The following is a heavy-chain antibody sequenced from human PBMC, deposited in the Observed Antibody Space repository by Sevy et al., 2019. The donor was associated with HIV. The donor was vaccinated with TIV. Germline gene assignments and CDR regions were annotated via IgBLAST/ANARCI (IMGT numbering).Heavy chain of an antibody. J-gene: IGHJ3*02. V-gene: IGHV1-69*13. Sequence: ASVKVSCKASGGTFSSYAISWVRQAPGQGLEWMGGIIPIFGTANYAQKFQGRVTITEDESTGTAYMELSCMRFEDTAVDYCARVITIFGVVIGGDFDIWGQGTMVTVSS. CDR3: ARVITIFGVVIGGDFDI. D-gene: IGHD3-3*01. CDR1: GGTFSSYA. CDR2: IIPIFGTA.